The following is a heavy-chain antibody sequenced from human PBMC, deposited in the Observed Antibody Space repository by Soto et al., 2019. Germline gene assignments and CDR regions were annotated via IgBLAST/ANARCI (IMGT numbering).Heavy chain of an antibody. V-gene: IGHV3-7*03. J-gene: IGHJ6*02. CDR2: IKQDGSEK. CDR3: ARDPGGDPPYYYYGMDV. Sequence: GGSLRLSCAASGFTFSSYWMSWVRQAPGKGLEWVANIKQDGSEKYYVDSVKGRVTISVDTSKNQFSLKLSSVTAADTAVYYCARDPGGDPPYYYYGMDVWGQGTTVTVSS. CDR1: GFTFSSYW. D-gene: IGHD2-21*02.